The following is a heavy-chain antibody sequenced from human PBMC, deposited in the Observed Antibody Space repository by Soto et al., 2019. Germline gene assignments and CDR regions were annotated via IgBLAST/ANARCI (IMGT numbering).Heavy chain of an antibody. CDR1: GGSIGSTNYY. D-gene: IGHD3-10*01. CDR3: ARIRSASYFNAFDT. V-gene: IGHV4-39*01. Sequence: SETLSLTCTVSGGSIGSTNYYWGWIRQPPGKGLEWIGTLYYTGTSYYNPSLKSRVTTSVDTSKNEFSLNLSSVAAADTAVYYCARIRSASYFNAFDTWGQGTMVTVSS. CDR2: LYYTGTS. J-gene: IGHJ3*02.